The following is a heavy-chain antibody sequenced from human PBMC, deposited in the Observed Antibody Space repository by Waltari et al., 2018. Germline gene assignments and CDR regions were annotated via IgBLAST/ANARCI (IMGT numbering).Heavy chain of an antibody. D-gene: IGHD1-1*01. Sequence: QVQLVQSGPEVTKPGASVEVSCPAFGCTFHAYFLHWVRQAPGQGLEWMGWLDPKTGDRNSAPRFQGRVTMTRDTSINTAYLKVTSLKSDDTAVYYCVRDVNDDPRGDYWGQGTLVTVSS. J-gene: IGHJ4*02. CDR1: GCTFHAYF. CDR2: LDPKTGDR. V-gene: IGHV1-2*02. CDR3: VRDVNDDPRGDY.